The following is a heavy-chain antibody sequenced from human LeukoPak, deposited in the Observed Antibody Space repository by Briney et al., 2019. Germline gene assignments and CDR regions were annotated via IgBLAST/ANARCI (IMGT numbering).Heavy chain of an antibody. CDR3: AASGGMGDY. CDR2: IKQDGSEK. J-gene: IGHJ4*02. CDR1: GFTFSSYW. V-gene: IGHV3-7*03. Sequence: QPGGSLRLSCAASGFTFSSYWMSWVRQAPGKGLEWVANIKQDGSEKYYVDSVKGRFTISRDNAKNSLSLQMNSLRAEDTAGYYCAASGGMGDYWGQGTLVTVSS. D-gene: IGHD2-15*01.